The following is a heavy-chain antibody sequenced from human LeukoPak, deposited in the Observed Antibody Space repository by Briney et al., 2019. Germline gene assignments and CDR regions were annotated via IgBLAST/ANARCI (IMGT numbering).Heavy chain of an antibody. CDR2: MYVSGTIYSAGST. D-gene: IGHD2-2*02. J-gene: IGHJ5*02. CDR1: GGSISSHY. V-gene: IGHV4-4*07. Sequence: PSETLSLTCSVSGGSISSHYWTWMRQSAGKGLEWIGRMYVSGTIYSAGSTNYNPSFKSRVTMSEDMSKNQLSLKLRSVTAADTAVYYCARYTDCSSTSCFTSWFDPWGQGTLVTVSS. CDR3: ARYTDCSSTSCFTSWFDP.